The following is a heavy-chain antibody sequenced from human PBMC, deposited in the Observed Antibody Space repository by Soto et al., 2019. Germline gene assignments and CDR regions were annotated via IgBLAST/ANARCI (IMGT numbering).Heavy chain of an antibody. CDR2: INPSGGST. CDR1: GYTFTKFH. Sequence: ASVKVSCKASGYTFTKFHIHWVRQAPGQGLEWMGIINPSGGSTSYAQKFQGRVTITADESKSTAYMELSSLRSEDTAVYYCARSQGSSTSLEIYYYYYYGMDVWGQGTTVTVSS. CDR3: ARSQGSSTSLEIYYYYYYGMDV. V-gene: IGHV1-46*01. J-gene: IGHJ6*02. D-gene: IGHD2-2*01.